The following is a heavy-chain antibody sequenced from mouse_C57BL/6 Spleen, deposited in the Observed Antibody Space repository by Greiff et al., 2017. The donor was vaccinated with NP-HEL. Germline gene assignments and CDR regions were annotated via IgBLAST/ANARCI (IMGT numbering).Heavy chain of an antibody. V-gene: IGHV1-54*01. CDR2: INPGSGGT. J-gene: IGHJ2*01. CDR3: ARRTTGFDY. CDR1: GYAFTNYL. D-gene: IGHD1-1*01. Sequence: QVQLKESGAELVRPGTSVKVSCKASGYAFTNYLIEWVKQRPGQGLEWIGVINPGSGGTNYNEKFKGKATLTADKSSSTAYRQLSSLTSEDSEGYFCARRTTGFDYWRKGTTLTVSS.